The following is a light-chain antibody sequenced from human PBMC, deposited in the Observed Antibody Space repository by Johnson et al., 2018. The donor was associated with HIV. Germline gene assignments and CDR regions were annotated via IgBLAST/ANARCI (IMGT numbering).Light chain of an antibody. V-gene: IGLV1-51*01. Sequence: QSVLTKPPSVSAAPGQKVTISCSGSSSNIGNNYVSWYQQLPGTAPTLLIYDNNKRPSGIPDRFSGSKSGTSATLGITGLQTGDEADYYCGTWDSSLSAYVFGTGSNVTVL. CDR3: GTWDSSLSAYV. CDR1: SSNIGNNY. J-gene: IGLJ1*01. CDR2: DNN.